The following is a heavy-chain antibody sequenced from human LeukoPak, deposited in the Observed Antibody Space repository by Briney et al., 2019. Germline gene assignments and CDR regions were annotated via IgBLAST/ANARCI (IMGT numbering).Heavy chain of an antibody. CDR2: ISSSGTTM. D-gene: IGHD5-12*01. V-gene: IGHV3-48*03. CDR3: AREAKVAAH. Sequence: GGSLRLSCAASGFAFSSYEMSWVRQAPGKGLEWVAFISSSGTTMYYADSVKGRFTISRDNAKNSLYLQMNSLRAEDTAVYYCAREAKVAAHWGQGTMVTVSS. J-gene: IGHJ3*01. CDR1: GFAFSSYE.